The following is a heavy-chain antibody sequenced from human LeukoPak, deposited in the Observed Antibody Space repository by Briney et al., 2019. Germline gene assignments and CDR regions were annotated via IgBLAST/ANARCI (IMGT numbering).Heavy chain of an antibody. J-gene: IGHJ4*02. D-gene: IGHD6-19*01. Sequence: PGGSLRLSCAASGFTSSSYGMSWVRQAPGKGLEWVSAISGSGGSTYYADSVKGRFTISRDNSKNTLYLQMNSLRAEDTAVYYCAKDSSGWVDYWGQGTLVTVSS. CDR2: ISGSGGST. CDR3: AKDSSGWVDY. CDR1: GFTSSSYG. V-gene: IGHV3-23*01.